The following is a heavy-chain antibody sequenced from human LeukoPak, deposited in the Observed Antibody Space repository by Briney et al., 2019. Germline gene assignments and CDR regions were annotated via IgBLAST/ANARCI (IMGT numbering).Heavy chain of an antibody. Sequence: PSETLSLTCTVSGGSISSGDYYWSWIRQHPGKGLEWIGYIYYSGSTYYNPSLKSRVTISVDTSKNQFSLRLSSVTAADTAVYYCAREAYYYGSGSPRARWGQGTLVTVSS. CDR1: GGSISSGDYY. CDR3: AREAYYYGSGSPRAR. V-gene: IGHV4-31*03. D-gene: IGHD3-10*01. J-gene: IGHJ4*02. CDR2: IYYSGST.